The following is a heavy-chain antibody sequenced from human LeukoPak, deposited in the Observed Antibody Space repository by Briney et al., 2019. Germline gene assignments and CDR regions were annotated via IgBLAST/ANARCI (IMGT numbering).Heavy chain of an antibody. J-gene: IGHJ5*02. D-gene: IGHD6-13*01. CDR1: GGSFSGYY. CDR3: AIARPRSIAAAGTSWFDP. Sequence: PSETLSLTCAVYGGSFSGYYWSWIRQPPGKGLEWIGEINHSGSTNYNPSLKSRVTISVDTSKNQFSLKLRSVTAADTAVYYCAIARPRSIAAAGTSWFDPWGQGTLVTVSS. V-gene: IGHV4-34*01. CDR2: INHSGST.